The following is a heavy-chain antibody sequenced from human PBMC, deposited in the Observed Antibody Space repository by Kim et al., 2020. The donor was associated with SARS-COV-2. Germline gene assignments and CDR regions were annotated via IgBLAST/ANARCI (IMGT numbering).Heavy chain of an antibody. D-gene: IGHD3-9*01. CDR2: T. CDR3: ARDAPVLRYFEA. J-gene: IGHJ3*01. Sequence: TYYNPSLKSRVSLSVDTSKNQFSLKLSSVTAADTAKYYCARDAPVLRYFEAWGQGTMVTVSS. V-gene: IGHV4-30-2*04.